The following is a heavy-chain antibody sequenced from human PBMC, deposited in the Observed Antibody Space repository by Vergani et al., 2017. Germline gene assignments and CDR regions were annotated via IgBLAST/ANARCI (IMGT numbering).Heavy chain of an antibody. D-gene: IGHD3-22*01. J-gene: IGHJ4*02. CDR1: GGTFSSYA. CDR2: FIPIFGTA. V-gene: IGHV1-69*13. Sequence: QVQLVQSGAEVKKPGSSVKVSCKASGGTFSSYAISWVRQAPGQGLEWMGRFIPIFGTANYAQKFQGRVTITADESTSTAYMELSSLRSEDTAVYYCARDTAVDYYDSSGYYPIDYWGQGTLVTVSS. CDR3: ARDTAVDYYDSSGYYPIDY.